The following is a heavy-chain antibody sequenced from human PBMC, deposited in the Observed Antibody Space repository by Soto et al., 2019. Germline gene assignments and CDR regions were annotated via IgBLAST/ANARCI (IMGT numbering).Heavy chain of an antibody. CDR2: IFYAGST. D-gene: IGHD3-16*01. CDR1: GGSICSSRSY. CDR3: ARQAVTAGGEDY. J-gene: IGHJ4*02. Sequence: SETLSLTCNVSGGSICSSRSYWAWFRQPPGKELEWIANIFYAGSTNYNPSLKSRVTISVDTSKNQFSLKLSSVTAADTAVYYCARQAVTAGGEDYWGQGTLVTVSS. V-gene: IGHV4-39*01.